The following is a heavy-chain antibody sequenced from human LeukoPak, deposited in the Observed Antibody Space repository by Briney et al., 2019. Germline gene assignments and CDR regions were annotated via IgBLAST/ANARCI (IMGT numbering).Heavy chain of an antibody. CDR2: IKSKTDGGTT. D-gene: IGHD3-22*01. J-gene: IGHJ4*02. V-gene: IGHV3-15*01. Sequence: GGSLRLSCAASGFTFSNAWMSWVRQAPGKGLEWVGRIKSKTDGGTTDYAAPVKGRFTISRDDSKNTLYLQMNSLRTEDTAVYYCTATYYYDSSGYYFSDYWGQGTLVTVSS. CDR3: TATYYYDSSGYYFSDY. CDR1: GFTFSNAW.